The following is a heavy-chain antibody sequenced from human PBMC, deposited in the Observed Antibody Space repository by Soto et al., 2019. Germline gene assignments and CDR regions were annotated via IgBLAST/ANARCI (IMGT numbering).Heavy chain of an antibody. CDR2: IVVGSGNT. CDR3: AAPGSGSYYYGMDV. V-gene: IGHV1-58*02. D-gene: IGHD3-10*01. J-gene: IGHJ6*02. CDR1: GFTFTSSA. Sequence: QMQLVQSGPEVKKPGTSVKVSCKASGFTFTSSAMQWVRQARGQRLEWIGWIVVGSGNTSYAQKFQERVTITRDMSTSTAYMGLSSLRSEDTAVYYCAAPGSGSYYYGMDVWGQGTTVTVSS.